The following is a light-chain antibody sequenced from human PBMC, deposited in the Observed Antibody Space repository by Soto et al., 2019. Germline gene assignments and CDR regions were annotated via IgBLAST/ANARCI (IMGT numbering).Light chain of an antibody. CDR3: KQYGRTPMST. Sequence: ETVLTQSPGTLSLSPGERATLSCRASQSVTSSYLAWYQQKNGQAPRLLIYGASSRATGIPDRFSGSGSGTGFTPTLIRRAPPDFAVYDCKQYGRTPMSTFGQGNKLQIK. CDR2: GAS. CDR1: QSVTSSY. V-gene: IGKV3-20*01. J-gene: IGKJ2*01.